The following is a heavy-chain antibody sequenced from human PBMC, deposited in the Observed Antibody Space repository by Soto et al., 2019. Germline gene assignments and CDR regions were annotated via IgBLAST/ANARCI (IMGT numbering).Heavy chain of an antibody. J-gene: IGHJ6*02. D-gene: IGHD2-21*02. CDR3: AAGYCGGDCYQYYSYGMDV. CDR1: GFTFTSSA. Sequence: QMQLVQSGPEVKKPGTSVKVSCKASGFTFTSSAMQWVRQARGQRLEWIGWIVVGSGNTNYAQKFQERVTITRDMSTSTAYMELSSLRSEDTAVYYCAAGYCGGDCYQYYSYGMDVWGQGTTVTVSS. V-gene: IGHV1-58*02. CDR2: IVVGSGNT.